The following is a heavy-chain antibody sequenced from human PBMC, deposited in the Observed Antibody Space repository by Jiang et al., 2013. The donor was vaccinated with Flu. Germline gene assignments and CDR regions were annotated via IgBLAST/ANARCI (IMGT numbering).Heavy chain of an antibody. Sequence: EVKKPGASVKVSCKASGYTFTTYHAHWVRQAPGQRLEWMGIINPSGGTANYAQNFQGRVTLTRDTSTSTVYMELSSLTSEDTAVYYCVRGHLEAFTCFDSWGQGTLVTVSS. J-gene: IGHJ4*02. CDR1: GYTFTTYH. V-gene: IGHV1-46*01. D-gene: IGHD1-1*01. CDR2: INPSGGTA. CDR3: VRGHLEAFTCFDS.